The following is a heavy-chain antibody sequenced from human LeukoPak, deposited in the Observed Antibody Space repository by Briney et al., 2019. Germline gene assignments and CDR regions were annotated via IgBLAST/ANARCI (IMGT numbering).Heavy chain of an antibody. D-gene: IGHD2-2*01. V-gene: IGHV1-69*04. CDR1: GGTFSSYA. Sequence: SVKVSCKASGGTFSSYAISWVRQAPGQGLEWMGRIIPILGIANYAQKFQGRVTITADKSTSTAYMELSSLRSEDTAVYYCARDRSGIVVVPAAIPFDYWGQGTLVTVSS. CDR2: IIPILGIA. CDR3: ARDRSGIVVVPAAIPFDY. J-gene: IGHJ4*02.